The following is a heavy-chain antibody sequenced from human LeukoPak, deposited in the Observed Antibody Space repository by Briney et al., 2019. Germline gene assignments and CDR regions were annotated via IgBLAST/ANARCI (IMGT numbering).Heavy chain of an antibody. CDR3: AREAAAMYYYYGMDV. Sequence: ASVKVSCKASGYTFTSYYMHWVRQAPGQGLEWMGIINPSGGSTSYAQKLQGRVTMTTDTSTSTAYMELRSLRSDDTAVYYCAREAAAMYYYYGMDVWGQGTTVTVSS. V-gene: IGHV1-46*01. CDR2: INPSGGST. CDR1: GYTFTSYY. D-gene: IGHD2-2*01. J-gene: IGHJ6*02.